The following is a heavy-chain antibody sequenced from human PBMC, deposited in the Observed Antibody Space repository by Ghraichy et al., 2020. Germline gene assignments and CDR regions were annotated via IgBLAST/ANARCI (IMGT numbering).Heavy chain of an antibody. CDR3: ARGLSSWYSTLDNSFDY. V-gene: IGHV1-2*02. J-gene: IGHJ4*02. Sequence: ASVKVSCKASGYTFTGYYMHWVRQAPGQGLEWMGWINPNSGGTNYAQKFQGRVTMTRDTSISTAYMELSRLRSDDTAVYYCARGLSSWYSTLDNSFDYWGQGTLVTVSS. CDR1: GYTFTGYY. CDR2: INPNSGGT. D-gene: IGHD6-13*01.